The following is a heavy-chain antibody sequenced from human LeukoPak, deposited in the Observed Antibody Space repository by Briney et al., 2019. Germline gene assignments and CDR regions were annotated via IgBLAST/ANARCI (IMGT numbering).Heavy chain of an antibody. J-gene: IGHJ4*02. V-gene: IGHV5-51*01. CDR3: NGNNYLEF. CDR2: ILPGESNA. D-gene: IGHD5-24*01. CDR1: GYSFFDYW. Sequence: GESLKISCKVSGYSFFDYWIGWVRQTPGKGLEWMGVILPGESNALYSPSFEGHVTISVAESINTAYLQWNSLYYCAKFNLGDNGNNYLEFWGQGTLITVSS.